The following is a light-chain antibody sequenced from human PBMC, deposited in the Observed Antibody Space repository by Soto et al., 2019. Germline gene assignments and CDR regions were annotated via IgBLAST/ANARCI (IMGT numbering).Light chain of an antibody. J-gene: IGLJ2*01. V-gene: IGLV2-14*01. CDR3: SSYTSSSTFVV. CDR1: SSDVGGYND. Sequence: QSVLTQPASVSWSPGQSITISCTGTSSDVGGYNDVSWYQQHPGKAPKLMIYDVSNRPSGVSNRFSGSKSGNTASLTISGLQAEDEADYYCSSYTSSSTFVVFGGGTKLTVL. CDR2: DVS.